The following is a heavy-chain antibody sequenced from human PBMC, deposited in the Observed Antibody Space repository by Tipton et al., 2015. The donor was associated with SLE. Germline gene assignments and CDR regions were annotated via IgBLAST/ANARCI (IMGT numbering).Heavy chain of an antibody. J-gene: IGHJ4*02. CDR2: ISSSSSTI. V-gene: IGHV3-48*01. D-gene: IGHD1-20*01. CDR1: GFTFSNAW. CDR3: VKAAYNWNYVDY. Sequence: SLRLSCAASGFTFSNAWMSWVRQAPGKGLEWVSYISSSSSTIYYADSVKGRFTISRDNSKNTLYLQMSSLRAEDTAVYYCVKAAYNWNYVDYWGQGTLVTVSS.